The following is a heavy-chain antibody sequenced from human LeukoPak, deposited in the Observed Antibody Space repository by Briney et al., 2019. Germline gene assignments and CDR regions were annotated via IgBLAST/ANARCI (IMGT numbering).Heavy chain of an antibody. CDR2: IRYDGSNT. Sequence: PGGSLRLSCGASGSGFRNFGMHWVRQAPGKGLEWLAFIRYDGSNTYYADSVKGRFTISRDNAKNSLYLQMNSLRAEDTAVYYCARDRPHYGGTKMVLYNWFDPWGQGTLVTVSS. CDR3: ARDRPHYGGTKMVLYNWFDP. D-gene: IGHD4-23*01. J-gene: IGHJ5*02. V-gene: IGHV3-30*02. CDR1: GSGFRNFG.